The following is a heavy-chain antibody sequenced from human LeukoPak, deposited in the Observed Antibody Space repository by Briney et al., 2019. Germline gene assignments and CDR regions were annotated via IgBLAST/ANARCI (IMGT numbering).Heavy chain of an antibody. CDR1: GFTFSSYG. V-gene: IGHV3-30*02. D-gene: IGHD3-10*01. CDR2: IRYDGSNK. J-gene: IGHJ3*02. CDR3: ARDVLGYYDAFDI. Sequence: GGSLRLSCAASGFTFSSYGMHWVRQAPGKGLEWVAFIRYDGSNKYYADSVKGRFTISRDNSKNTLYLQMNSLRAEDTAVYYCARDVLGYYDAFDIWGQGTMVTVSS.